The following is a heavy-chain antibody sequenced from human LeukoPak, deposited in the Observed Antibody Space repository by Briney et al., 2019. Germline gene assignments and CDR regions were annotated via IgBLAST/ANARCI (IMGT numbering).Heavy chain of an antibody. CDR2: INHSGST. V-gene: IGHV4-34*01. Sequence: PSETLSLTCAVYGGSFSGYYWSWIRQPPGKGLEWIGEINHSGSTNYNPSLKSRVTISVDTSKNQFSLKLSSVTAADTAVYYCARVGTAVVPAAIIPYNWFDPWGQGTLVTVSS. CDR1: GGSFSGYY. J-gene: IGHJ5*02. CDR3: ARVGTAVVPAAIIPYNWFDP. D-gene: IGHD2-2*02.